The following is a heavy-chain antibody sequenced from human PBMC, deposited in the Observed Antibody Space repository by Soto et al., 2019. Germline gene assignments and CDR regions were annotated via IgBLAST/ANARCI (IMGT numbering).Heavy chain of an antibody. CDR3: ARGHRVWGSYRYTAVGY. Sequence: ASVKVSCTASGYTFTSYDINWVRQATGQGLEWMGWMNPNSGNTGYAQKFQGRVTMTRNTSISTAYMELSSLRSEDTAVYYCARGHRVWGSYRYTAVGYWGQGTLVTVSS. V-gene: IGHV1-8*01. D-gene: IGHD3-16*02. CDR1: GYTFTSYD. J-gene: IGHJ4*02. CDR2: MNPNSGNT.